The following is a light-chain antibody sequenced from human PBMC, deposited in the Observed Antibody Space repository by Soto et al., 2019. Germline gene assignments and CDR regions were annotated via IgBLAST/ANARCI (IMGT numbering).Light chain of an antibody. Sequence: VITQTPLSLSVATGQTASISCKSSQSLLHITGETFLCWYLQKPGQSPQLLIYEVSTRDSGVPDRFSGSGSGTDFTLEISRVETDDVGIYYCMQSTQLPPTFGQGTRLEIK. CDR1: QSLLHITGETF. CDR2: EVS. V-gene: IGKV2D-29*02. CDR3: MQSTQLPPT. J-gene: IGKJ5*01.